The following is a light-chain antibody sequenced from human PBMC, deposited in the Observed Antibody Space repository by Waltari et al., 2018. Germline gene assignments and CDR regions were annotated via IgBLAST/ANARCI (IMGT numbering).Light chain of an antibody. CDR1: TSDVGSYDL. CDR2: EVF. CDR3: GSYAGRGTYV. Sequence: QSALTQPASVPGPPGQSIPISCSGTTSDVGSYDLVPWYQQHPGEAPKLLICEVFKRPPDTSSRFSGAKSGSTASLTISGRQPEDEADYYCGSYAGRGTYVFGSGTKVTVL. J-gene: IGLJ1*01. V-gene: IGLV2-23*02.